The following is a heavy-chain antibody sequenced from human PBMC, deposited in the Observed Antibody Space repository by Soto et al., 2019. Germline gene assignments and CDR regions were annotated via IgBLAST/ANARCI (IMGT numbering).Heavy chain of an antibody. V-gene: IGHV3-21*01. Sequence: GGSLRLSCAASGFTFSSYSMNWVRQAPGKGLEWVSSISSSSSYIYYADSVKGRFTISRDNAKNSLYLQMNSLRAEDTAVYYCARDHPLYDILTGPNPYYYYYYMDVWGKGTTVTVSS. CDR2: ISSSSSYI. J-gene: IGHJ6*03. CDR3: ARDHPLYDILTGPNPYYYYYYMDV. D-gene: IGHD3-9*01. CDR1: GFTFSSYS.